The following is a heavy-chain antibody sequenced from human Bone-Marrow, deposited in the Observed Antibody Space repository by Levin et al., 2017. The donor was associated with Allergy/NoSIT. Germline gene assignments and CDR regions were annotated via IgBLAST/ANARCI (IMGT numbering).Heavy chain of an antibody. CDR3: VGGSYRSYQFDY. J-gene: IGHJ4*02. CDR1: GFTFSSYW. V-gene: IGHV3-74*01. CDR2: VNGDGSST. Sequence: GGSLRLSCAASGFTFSSYWMHWVRQAPGKGLVWVSRVNGDGSSTNYADSVKGRFTISRDNAKNTLYLQMNSLRAEDTAVYYCVGGSYRSYQFDYWGQGTLVTVSS. D-gene: IGHD1-26*01.